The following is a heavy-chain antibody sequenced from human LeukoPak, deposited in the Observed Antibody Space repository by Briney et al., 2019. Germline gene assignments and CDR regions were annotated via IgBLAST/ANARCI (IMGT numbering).Heavy chain of an antibody. CDR2: IIPIFGTA. CDR3: AREAPRTRDSFDY. Sequence: RASVNVSCKASGGTFSSYAISWVRQAPGQGLEWMGGIIPIFGTANYAQKFQGRVTITADESTSTAYMELSSLRSEDTAVYYCAREAPRTRDSFDYWGQGTLVTVSS. V-gene: IGHV1-69*13. CDR1: GGTFSSYA. D-gene: IGHD2-21*02. J-gene: IGHJ4*02.